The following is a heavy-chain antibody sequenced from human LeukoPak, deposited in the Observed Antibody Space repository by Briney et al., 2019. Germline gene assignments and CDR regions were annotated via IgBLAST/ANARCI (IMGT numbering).Heavy chain of an antibody. J-gene: IGHJ5*02. CDR3: ARDWLRAWA. CDR2: INQGGSEK. CDR1: GFTFRSYW. V-gene: IGHV3-7*01. Sequence: PGGSLRLSCAASGFTFRSYWMSWVRQAPGKGLEWVANINQGGSEKYYVDSVKGRFTISRDNAKNSLYLQMNSLRAEGTAVYYCARDWLRAWAWGQGTLVTVSS. D-gene: IGHD3-22*01.